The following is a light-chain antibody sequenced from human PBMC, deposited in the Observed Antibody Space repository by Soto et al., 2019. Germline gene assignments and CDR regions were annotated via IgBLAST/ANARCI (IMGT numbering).Light chain of an antibody. Sequence: EIVLTQSQATLSLSPGERATLYCRASQSVSSYLAWYQQKPGQAPRLLIYDASNRATGIPARFSGSGSWTDFTLTISSLEPKDFAVYYCQQRSSWPPITFGQGTRLEIK. J-gene: IGKJ5*01. CDR3: QQRSSWPPIT. CDR1: QSVSSY. CDR2: DAS. V-gene: IGKV3-11*01.